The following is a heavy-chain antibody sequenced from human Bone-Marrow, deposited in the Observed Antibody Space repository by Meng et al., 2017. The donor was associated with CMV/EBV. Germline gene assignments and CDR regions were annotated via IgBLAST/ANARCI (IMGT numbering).Heavy chain of an antibody. CDR3: VRDFMGRGN. Sequence: EAQLVESGGGLVQSGGSLRLSCAASGFTFSSYWMHWVSQAPGKGRVWVLRINTDGTSTISAESVDGRFTVSRENAKNTLYLQMDSLRAEDTGVYYCVRDFMGRGNWGQGTLVTVSS. V-gene: IGHV3-74*01. D-gene: IGHD3-10*01. CDR1: GFTFSSYW. CDR2: INTDGTST. J-gene: IGHJ4*02.